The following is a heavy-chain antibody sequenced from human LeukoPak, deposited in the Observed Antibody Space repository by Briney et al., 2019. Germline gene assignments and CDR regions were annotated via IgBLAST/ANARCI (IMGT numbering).Heavy chain of an antibody. Sequence: SVKVSCKASGGTFSSYAISWVRQAPGQGLEWMGRIIPIFGTANYAQKFQGRVTITTDESTSTAYMELSSLRSEDTAVYYCARVNLRGIAVAGPLDYWRQGTLVTVSS. D-gene: IGHD6-19*01. J-gene: IGHJ4*02. V-gene: IGHV1-69*05. CDR1: GGTFSSYA. CDR3: ARVNLRGIAVAGPLDY. CDR2: IIPIFGTA.